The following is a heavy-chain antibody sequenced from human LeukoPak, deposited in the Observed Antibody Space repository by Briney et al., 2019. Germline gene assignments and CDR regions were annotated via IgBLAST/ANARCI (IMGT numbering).Heavy chain of an antibody. V-gene: IGHV1-3*01. CDR2: INAGNDKT. CDR3: ARDREGTTNGWYYFDY. CDR1: GYTSTSNT. D-gene: IGHD6-19*01. J-gene: IGHJ4*02. Sequence: ASVTVSCKASGYTSTSNTIHWVRQAPGQRFEWMGWINAGNDKTKYSQTLQGRVTFTRDTSASTAYMELSSLRSEDTAVYYCARDREGTTNGWYYFDYWGQGTLVTVSS.